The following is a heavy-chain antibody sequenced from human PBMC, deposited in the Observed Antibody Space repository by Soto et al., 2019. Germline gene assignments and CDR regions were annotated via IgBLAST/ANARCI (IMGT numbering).Heavy chain of an antibody. CDR1: GYTFTNYW. CDR3: ARYPTLTDYFFHGMDV. D-gene: IGHD4-17*01. J-gene: IGHJ6*02. Sequence: GETLKLSCKGSGYTFTNYWIVWVRQIPGKGLEWMGIIYPGDSDTRYSPSFQGQVTISADMSISTAYLQWSSLKASDTGMYYCARYPTLTDYFFHGMDVWGQGTTVTVSS. CDR2: IYPGDSDT. V-gene: IGHV5-51*01.